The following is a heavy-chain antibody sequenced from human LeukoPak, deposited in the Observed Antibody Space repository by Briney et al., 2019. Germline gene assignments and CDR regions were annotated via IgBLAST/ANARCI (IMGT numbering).Heavy chain of an antibody. D-gene: IGHD2-15*01. CDR3: ARVVAVVVTGIFDV. J-gene: IGHJ3*01. CDR1: GFIFENYY. Sequence: PGGSLRLSCTASGFIFENYYMSWIRQAPGKGPQWVSYISKEDNTIYYADSVKGRFTVSRDNDKNSMYLQMNRLKDEDTAMYYCARVVAVVVTGIFDVWGQGTKVAVSS. CDR2: ISKEDNTI. V-gene: IGHV3-11*04.